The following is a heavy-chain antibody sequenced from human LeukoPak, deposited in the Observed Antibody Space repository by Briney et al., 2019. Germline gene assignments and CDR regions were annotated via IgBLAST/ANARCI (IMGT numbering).Heavy chain of an antibody. Sequence: SETLSLTCTVSGGSISSYYWSWIRQPAGKGLEWIGRIYTSGSTNYNPSLKSRVTMSVDTSKNQFSLKLSSVTAADTAVYYCARLEVVVAATRLYSWFDPWGQGTLVTVCS. D-gene: IGHD2-15*01. CDR1: GGSISSYY. V-gene: IGHV4-4*07. CDR3: ARLEVVVAATRLYSWFDP. J-gene: IGHJ5*02. CDR2: IYTSGST.